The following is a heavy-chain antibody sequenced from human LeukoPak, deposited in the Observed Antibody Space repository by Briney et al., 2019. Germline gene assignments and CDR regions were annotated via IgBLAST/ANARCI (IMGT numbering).Heavy chain of an antibody. Sequence: PSETLSLTCAVYGGSFXGYXXXXIXXXPXXXXXXXXXXNHSGSTNYNPSLKSRVTISVDTSKNQFSLKLSSVTAADTAVYYCARRYCSSTSCYADFDYWGQGTLVTVSS. CDR2: XNHSGST. CDR1: GGSFXGYX. V-gene: IGHV4-34*01. D-gene: IGHD2-2*01. CDR3: ARRYCSSTSCYADFDY. J-gene: IGHJ4*02.